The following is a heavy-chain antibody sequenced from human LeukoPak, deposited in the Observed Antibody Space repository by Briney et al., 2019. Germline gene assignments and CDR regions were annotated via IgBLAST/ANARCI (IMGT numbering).Heavy chain of an antibody. CDR2: MYLSGTT. CDR3: AGLVGRYSSGLYYYYFDY. CDR1: GDSINSLDL. V-gene: IGHV4-4*02. Sequence: SETLSLTCTVSGDSINSLDLWSWVRQPPGKGLEWIGEMYLSGTTHSNSSVKSRVTISIDKSKNQSFLNLSSVTAADTAVYYCAGLVGRYSSGLYYYYFDYWGQGTLVTVSS. J-gene: IGHJ4*02. D-gene: IGHD3-22*01.